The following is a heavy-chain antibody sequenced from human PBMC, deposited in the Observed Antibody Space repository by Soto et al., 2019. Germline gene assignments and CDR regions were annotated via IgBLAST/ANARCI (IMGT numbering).Heavy chain of an antibody. Sequence: QVQLVQSGAEVKKPGASVKVSCKASGYTFTGYYMHWVRQAPGQGLEWMGWINPNSGGTNYAQKLQGRVTMTRDTSISTAYMELSRLRSDDTAVYYCASSQYMKVWFDPWGQGTLVTVSS. CDR1: GYTFTGYY. CDR2: INPNSGGT. V-gene: IGHV1-2*02. CDR3: ASSQYMKVWFDP. D-gene: IGHD3-16*01. J-gene: IGHJ5*02.